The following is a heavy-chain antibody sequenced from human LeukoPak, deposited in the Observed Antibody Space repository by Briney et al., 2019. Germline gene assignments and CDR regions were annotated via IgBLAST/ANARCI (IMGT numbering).Heavy chain of an antibody. V-gene: IGHV4-31*03. CDR1: GGSISSGGYY. Sequence: TSETLSLTCTVSGGSISSGGYYWSWIRQPPGKGLEWIGYIYYSGSTYYHPSLKSRVTISVDTSKNQFSLKLSSVTAADTAVYYCARDLSSGEGVDYWGQGTLVTVSS. J-gene: IGHJ4*02. D-gene: IGHD3-3*01. CDR2: IYYSGST. CDR3: ARDLSSGEGVDY.